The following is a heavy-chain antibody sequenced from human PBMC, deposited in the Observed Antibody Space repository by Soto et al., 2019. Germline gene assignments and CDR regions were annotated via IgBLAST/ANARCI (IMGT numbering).Heavy chain of an antibody. CDR1: GYTFTSYG. CDR2: INAGNGNT. CDR3: ARVGATDWFDP. Sequence: ASVKVSCKASGYTFTSYGISWVRQAPGQRLEWMGWINAGNGNTKYSQKFQGRVTITRDTSASTAYMELSSLRSEDTAVYYCARVGATDWFDPWGQGTLVTVSS. D-gene: IGHD1-26*01. V-gene: IGHV1-3*01. J-gene: IGHJ5*02.